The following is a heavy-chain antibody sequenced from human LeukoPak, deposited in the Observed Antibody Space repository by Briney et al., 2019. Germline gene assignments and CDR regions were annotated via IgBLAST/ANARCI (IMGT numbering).Heavy chain of an antibody. CDR3: ARDFYDSRGDAFDI. J-gene: IGHJ3*02. CDR2: MYYSGST. V-gene: IGHV4-30-4*02. D-gene: IGHD3-22*01. CDR1: GGSISSGDYY. Sequence: SETLSLTCTVSGGSISSGDYYWSWIRQPPGKGLEWVAYMYYSGSTYYNPSLKSRVTISVDTSKNQFSLKLSSVTAADTAVYYCARDFYDSRGDAFDIWGQGTMVTVSS.